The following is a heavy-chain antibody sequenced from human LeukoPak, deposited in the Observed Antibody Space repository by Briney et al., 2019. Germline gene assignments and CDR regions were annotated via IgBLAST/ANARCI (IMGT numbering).Heavy chain of an antibody. J-gene: IGHJ4*02. CDR2: ISYDGSNK. Sequence: GGSLRLSCAASGFTFSSYGMHWVRQAPGKGLEWVAVISYDGSNKYYADTVKGRFTISRDNSKNTLYLQMNSLRAEDTAVYYCAKVSEQLGLDYWGQGTLVTVSS. V-gene: IGHV3-30*18. CDR1: GFTFSSYG. CDR3: AKVSEQLGLDY. D-gene: IGHD6-6*01.